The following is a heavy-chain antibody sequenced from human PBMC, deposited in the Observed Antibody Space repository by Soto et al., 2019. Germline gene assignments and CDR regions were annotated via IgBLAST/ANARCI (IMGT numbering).Heavy chain of an antibody. D-gene: IGHD6-13*01. CDR1: GFTFSSYG. CDR2: ISSSSSTI. V-gene: IGHV3-48*01. CDR3: ARHPERIAEIGWFDP. J-gene: IGHJ5*02. Sequence: PGGSLRLSCAASGFTFSSYGMNWVRQAPGKGLEWVSYISSSSSTIYYADSVKGRFTISRDNAKNSLYLQMNSLRAEDTAVYYCARHPERIAEIGWFDPWGQGTLVTV.